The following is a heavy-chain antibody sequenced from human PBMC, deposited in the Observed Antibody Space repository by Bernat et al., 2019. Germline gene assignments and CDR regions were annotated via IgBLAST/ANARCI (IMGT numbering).Heavy chain of an antibody. CDR2: ISYDGSNQ. J-gene: IGHJ3*02. Sequence: QVQLVESGGGVVQPGRSLRLSCAASGFTFSSYGMHWVRQAPGKGLEWVAVISYDGSNQYYADSVKGRFTISRDNSKNTLYLQMNSLRAEDTAVYYCARGDYYDSSGYYYGRAFDIWGQGTMVTVSS. D-gene: IGHD3-22*01. V-gene: IGHV3-30*03. CDR1: GFTFSSYG. CDR3: ARGDYYDSSGYYYGRAFDI.